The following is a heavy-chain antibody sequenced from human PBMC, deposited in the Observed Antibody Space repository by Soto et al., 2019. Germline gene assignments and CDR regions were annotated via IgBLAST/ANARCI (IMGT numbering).Heavy chain of an antibody. CDR1: GGTFSSYA. CDR3: MRVVAIPGSPDN. V-gene: IGHV1-69*12. CDR2: IVPIVDTS. J-gene: IGHJ4*02. D-gene: IGHD2-15*01. Sequence: QVQLVQSGAEVRQPASSVKVSCKTSGGTFSSYAVTWVRQAPGQGLEWMGGIVPIVDTSTYAQKFQGRVTIRADESTSTVYMELSSLTSDDTAVYYCMRVVAIPGSPDNWGQGTLVTVSS.